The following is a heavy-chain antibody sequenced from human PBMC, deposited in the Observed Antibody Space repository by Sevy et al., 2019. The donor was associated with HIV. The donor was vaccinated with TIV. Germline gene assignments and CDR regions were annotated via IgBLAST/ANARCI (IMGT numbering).Heavy chain of an antibody. D-gene: IGHD3-9*01. CDR1: GFTFSTYW. CDR3: AREFDGGPDY. V-gene: IGHV3-7*01. J-gene: IGHJ4*02. CDR2: INQDGSQK. Sequence: GGSLRLSCGASGFTFSTYWMSWVRQAPGKGLEWVANINQDGSQKYYVDSVKGRFTISKDNAKNSLYLQMSILRAEDTAVYYCAREFDGGPDYWGQGTLVTVSS.